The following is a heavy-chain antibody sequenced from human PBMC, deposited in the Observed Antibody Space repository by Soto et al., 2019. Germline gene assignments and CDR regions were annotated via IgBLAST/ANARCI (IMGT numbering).Heavy chain of an antibody. CDR1: GGTFSSYA. Sequence: QVQLVQSGAEVKKPWSSVKVSCKASGGTFSSYAISWVRQAPGQGLEWMGGIIPIFGTANYAQKFQGRVTITAEESTGTAYMELSSLRSEDTAVYYCARRREGPTVTKRGDYYYYGMYVWGQGTTVTVSS. D-gene: IGHD4-17*01. J-gene: IGHJ6*02. CDR3: ARRREGPTVTKRGDYYYYGMYV. V-gene: IGHV1-69*12. CDR2: IIPIFGTA.